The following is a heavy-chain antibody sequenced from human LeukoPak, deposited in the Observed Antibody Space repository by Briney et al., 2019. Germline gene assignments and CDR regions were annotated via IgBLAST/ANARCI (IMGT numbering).Heavy chain of an antibody. CDR3: ARVGYGSGSYFPPSWYYYYYMDV. Sequence: SETLSLTCTVSGGSISSSDYYWSWIRQPPGKGLEWIGEINHSGSTNYNPSLKSRVTISVDTSKNQFSLKLSSVTAADTAVYYCARVGYGSGSYFPPSWYYYYYMDVWGKGTTVTISS. V-gene: IGHV4-39*07. D-gene: IGHD3-10*01. J-gene: IGHJ6*03. CDR1: GGSISSSDYY. CDR2: INHSGST.